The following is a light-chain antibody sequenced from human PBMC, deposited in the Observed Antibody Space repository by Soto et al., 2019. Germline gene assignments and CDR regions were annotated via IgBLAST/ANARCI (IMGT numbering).Light chain of an antibody. J-gene: IGKJ3*01. CDR1: QSVGKF. CDR2: DAS. V-gene: IGKV3-11*01. Sequence: EIVLTQSPATLSSSPGERATLSCRASQSVGKFLAWYQQKPGQAPRLLIYDASNRATGIPARFSGSGSGTDFTVTISSLEPEDFAVYYCQQRGNWPPLFTFGPGTMVDIK. CDR3: QQRGNWPPLFT.